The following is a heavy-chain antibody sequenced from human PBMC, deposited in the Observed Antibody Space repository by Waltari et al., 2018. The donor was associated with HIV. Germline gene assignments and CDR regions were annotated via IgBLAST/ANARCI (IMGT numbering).Heavy chain of an antibody. CDR1: GGSFNSYH. Sequence: QVQLQESGPGLVKPSETLSLTCSVSGGSFNSYHWSWIRQPPGKGLEWIGYIYYTGRTNRNPSLKSRVTIAVDTSKNQFALRLSSVTAADTAVYYCARALFGVGSNWFDPWGQGTLVTVSS. D-gene: IGHD3-3*01. CDR2: IYYTGRT. CDR3: ARALFGVGSNWFDP. J-gene: IGHJ5*02. V-gene: IGHV4-59*01.